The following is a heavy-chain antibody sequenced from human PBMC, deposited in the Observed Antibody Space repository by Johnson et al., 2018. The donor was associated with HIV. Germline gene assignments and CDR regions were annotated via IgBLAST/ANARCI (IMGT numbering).Heavy chain of an antibody. Sequence: QVQLVESGGGVVQPGGSLRLSCAASGFTFSSYGMHWVRQAPGKGLEWVAFIRYDGSNNYYADSVKGRFTISRDNSKNTLYLQMNSRRAEDTAVYYCATGVVVTAMNDAFDIWGQGTMVTVSS. CDR1: GFTFSSYG. V-gene: IGHV3-30*02. CDR2: IRYDGSNN. D-gene: IGHD2-21*02. J-gene: IGHJ3*02. CDR3: ATGVVVTAMNDAFDI.